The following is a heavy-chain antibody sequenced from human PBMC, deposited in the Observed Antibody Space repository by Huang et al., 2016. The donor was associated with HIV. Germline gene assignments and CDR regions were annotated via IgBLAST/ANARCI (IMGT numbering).Heavy chain of an antibody. CDR2: IYYSGRT. CDR1: GGSNRSDNYY. CDR3: ARLPGSITMIRGVITDPY. Sequence: QLQLQESGPGLVKPSETLSLTCTVSGGSNRSDNYYWGWIRQPPGTGLEGIGSIYYSGRTYYSPYLKRRVTITVDTSKNHCSLRMRSVTAADTAVYYCARLPGSITMIRGVITDPYWGQGTLVTVSS. V-gene: IGHV4-39*02. D-gene: IGHD3-10*01. J-gene: IGHJ4*02.